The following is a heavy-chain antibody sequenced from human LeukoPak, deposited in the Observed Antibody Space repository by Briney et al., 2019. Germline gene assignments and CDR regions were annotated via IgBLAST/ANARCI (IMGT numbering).Heavy chain of an antibody. J-gene: IGHJ6*03. CDR2: ISGSGGST. D-gene: IGHD2-15*01. CDR1: GFTFSSYA. V-gene: IGHV3-23*01. CDR3: AKALGGSLYYYYMDV. Sequence: GGSLRLSCAASGFTFSSYAMSWVRQAPGKGLEWVSAISGSGGSTYYADSVKGRFTISRDNSKNTLYLQMNSLRAEDTAVYYCAKALGGSLYYYYMDVWGKGTTVTVSS.